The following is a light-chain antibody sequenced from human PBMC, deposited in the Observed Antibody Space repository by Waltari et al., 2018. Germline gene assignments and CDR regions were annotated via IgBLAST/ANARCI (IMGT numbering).Light chain of an antibody. J-gene: IGKJ4*01. CDR2: GAS. CDR1: QSISGSW. Sequence: EIVLTQSPGTLSLSPGERATLSCRASQSISGSWLAWYQQKPGQAPRLLMYGASSRATAIPDRFSGSRSGTDFTLTISRLEPEDFAVYYCQQYDASSVTFGGGTKVEIK. CDR3: QQYDASSVT. V-gene: IGKV3-20*01.